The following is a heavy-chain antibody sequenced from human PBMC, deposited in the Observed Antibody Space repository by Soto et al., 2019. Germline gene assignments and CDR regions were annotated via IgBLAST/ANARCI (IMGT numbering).Heavy chain of an antibody. Sequence: GGSLRLSCAASGFTFSSYSMNWVRQAPGKGLEWVSSISSSSSYIYYADSVKGRFTISRDNAKNSLYLQMNSLRAEDTAVYYCARVLAYCGGDCYSFDPWGQGTLVTVSS. J-gene: IGHJ5*02. CDR3: ARVLAYCGGDCYSFDP. D-gene: IGHD2-21*02. V-gene: IGHV3-21*01. CDR1: GFTFSSYS. CDR2: ISSSSSYI.